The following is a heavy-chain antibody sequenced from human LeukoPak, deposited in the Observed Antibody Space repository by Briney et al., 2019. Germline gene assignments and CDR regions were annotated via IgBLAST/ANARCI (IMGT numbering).Heavy chain of an antibody. V-gene: IGHV1-18*01. J-gene: IGHJ4*02. CDR3: AVHLEMATTLAGY. CDR2: ISAYNGNT. D-gene: IGHD5-24*01. CDR1: GYTFTDYG. Sequence: ASVKVSCKASGYTFTDYGISWVRQAPGQGLEWMGWISAYNGNTNYAQNVQGRVTMTTDTSTSTAYMELRSLRSDDTAVYYCAVHLEMATTLAGYWGQGTLVTVSS.